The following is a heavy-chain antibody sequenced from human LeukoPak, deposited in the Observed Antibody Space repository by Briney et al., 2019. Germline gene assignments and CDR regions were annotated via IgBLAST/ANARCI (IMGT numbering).Heavy chain of an antibody. J-gene: IGHJ4*02. CDR2: IYYSGST. Sequence: SETLSLTCTVSGGSISSSSYYWGWIRQPPGKGLEWIGSIYYSGSTYYNPSLKSRVTISVDTSKNQFSLKLSSVTAADTAVYYCARQMPYYYGSGSYCFDYWGQGTLVTASS. CDR1: GGSISSSSYY. D-gene: IGHD3-10*01. V-gene: IGHV4-39*01. CDR3: ARQMPYYYGSGSYCFDY.